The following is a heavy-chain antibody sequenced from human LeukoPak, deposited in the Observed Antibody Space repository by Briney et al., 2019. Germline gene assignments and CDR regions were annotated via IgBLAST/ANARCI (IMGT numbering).Heavy chain of an antibody. J-gene: IGHJ6*03. CDR3: ARGVVRGVIHTYYYYYMDV. CDR2: FDPEDGGT. V-gene: IGHV1-24*01. D-gene: IGHD3-10*01. Sequence: ASVKVSCKVSGYTLTELSMHWVRQAPGKGLKWMGGFDPEDGGTIYAQKFQGRVTMTEDTSTDTAYMGLSSLRSEDTAVYYCARGVVRGVIHTYYYYYMDVWGKGTTVTISS. CDR1: GYTLTELS.